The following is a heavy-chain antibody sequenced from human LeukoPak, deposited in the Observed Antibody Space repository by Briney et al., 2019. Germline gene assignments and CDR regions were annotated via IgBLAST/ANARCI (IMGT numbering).Heavy chain of an antibody. CDR3: ARGSEDYDSSGYYYDLGDY. D-gene: IGHD3-22*01. CDR2: IYSGGST. CDR1: EFSVGSNY. Sequence: GGSLRLSCAASEFSVGSNYMTWVRQAPGKGLEWVSLIYSGGSTYYADSVKGRFTISRDNSKNTLYLQMNSLRAEDTAVYYCARGSEDYDSSGYYYDLGDYWGQGTLVTVSS. J-gene: IGHJ4*02. V-gene: IGHV3-66*01.